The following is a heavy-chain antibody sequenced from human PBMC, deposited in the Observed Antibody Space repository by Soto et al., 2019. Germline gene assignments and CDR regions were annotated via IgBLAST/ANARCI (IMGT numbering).Heavy chain of an antibody. Sequence: GASVKVSCKASGYTFTSYYMHWVRQAPGQGLEWMGIINPSGGSTSYAQKFQGRVTMTRDTSTSTVYMELSSLRSEDTAVYYCARDTHHYGEVVPGGGDAFDIWGQGTMVTVSS. CDR3: ARDTHHYGEVVPGGGDAFDI. CDR2: INPSGGST. J-gene: IGHJ3*02. V-gene: IGHV1-46*03. D-gene: IGHD4-17*01. CDR1: GYTFTSYY.